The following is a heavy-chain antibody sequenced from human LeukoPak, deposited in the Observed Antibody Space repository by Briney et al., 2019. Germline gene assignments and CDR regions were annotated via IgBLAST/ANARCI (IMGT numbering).Heavy chain of an antibody. CDR1: GGSISSYY. CDR3: ARDLYRVPWYFDL. J-gene: IGHJ2*01. CDR2: IYYSGST. V-gene: IGHV4-59*01. Sequence: PSETLSLTCTLCGGSISSYYWSWIRQPPGKGLEWIGYIYYSGSTNYNPSLKSRVTISVDTSKNQFSLKLSSVTAADTAVYYCARDLYRVPWYFDLWGRGTLVTVSS. D-gene: IGHD1-14*01.